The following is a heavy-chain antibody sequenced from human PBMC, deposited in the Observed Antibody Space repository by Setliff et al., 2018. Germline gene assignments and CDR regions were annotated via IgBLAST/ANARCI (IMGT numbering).Heavy chain of an antibody. V-gene: IGHV3-7*01. D-gene: IGHD3-10*01. J-gene: IGHJ4*02. CDR3: VRDWASGDDH. Sequence: PGGSLRLSCAASGFTFGSYWMTWVRQAPEKGLEWVANIHQDGSERHYVDSVKGRFTISRDNAKNPLFLQMNILEVEDTAVYYCVRDWASGDDHWGRGTLVTVSS. CDR1: GFTFGSYW. CDR2: IHQDGSER.